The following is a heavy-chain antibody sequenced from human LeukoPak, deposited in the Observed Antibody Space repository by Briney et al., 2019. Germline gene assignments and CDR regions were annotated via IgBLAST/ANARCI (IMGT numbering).Heavy chain of an antibody. J-gene: IGHJ4*02. CDR1: GYSFASYW. CDR3: ARHNNWAFDY. D-gene: IGHD1-20*01. CDR2: IHPNDAST. Sequence: RGESLKISCKASGYSFASYWIGWVRQTSGKGLEWMAIIHPNDASTIYSPSFQGQVTISADRSITTAYLQWNTLQASDTAIYYCARHNNWAFDYWDRGTLLTVSS. V-gene: IGHV5-51*01.